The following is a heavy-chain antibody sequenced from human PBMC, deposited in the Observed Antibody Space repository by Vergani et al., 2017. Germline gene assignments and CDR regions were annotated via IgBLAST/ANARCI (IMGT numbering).Heavy chain of an antibody. CDR2: IYPGHSDI. CDR1: GYSLTSYW. CDR3: ARQVGSLFDY. Sequence: EVQLVQSGAEVKKSGESLKISCKTSGYSLTSYWIGWVRQMPGKGLEWMGIIYPGHSDIKYSPSFQGQVTISADNSISTAYLQWSGLTASDTAMYYCARQVGSLFDYWGQGTLVTVSS. V-gene: IGHV5-51*01. D-gene: IGHD2-15*01. J-gene: IGHJ4*02.